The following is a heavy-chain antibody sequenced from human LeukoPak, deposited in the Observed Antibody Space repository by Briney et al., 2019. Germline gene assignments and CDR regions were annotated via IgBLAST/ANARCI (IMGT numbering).Heavy chain of an antibody. J-gene: IGHJ4*02. V-gene: IGHV3-48*02. CDR2: IRSSGDII. CDR1: GFTFSTYS. D-gene: IGHD6-19*01. CDR3: ASAGIAVAGSGFDY. Sequence: GGSLRLSCVASGFTFSTYSMNWVRQAPGKGLEWVSYIRSSGDIIHYADSVRGRFTISRDTAKNVLYLQMNSLRDEDTAVYYCASAGIAVAGSGFDYWGQGTLVTVSS.